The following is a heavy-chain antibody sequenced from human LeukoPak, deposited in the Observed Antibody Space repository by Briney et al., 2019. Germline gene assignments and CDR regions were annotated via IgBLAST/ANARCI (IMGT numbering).Heavy chain of an antibody. CDR2: ISSDGGST. CDR1: GFTFNSYA. D-gene: IGHD3-22*01. Sequence: GGSLRLSCTASGFTFNSYALHWVRQAPGKGLESVSAISSDGGSTYYADSVKGRFTISRDNSKNTLYLQMDSLRVEDMAVYFCARGTYAVIYDSSGYLRVTGDYWGQGTLVTVSS. V-gene: IGHV3-64*02. CDR3: ARGTYAVIYDSSGYLRVTGDY. J-gene: IGHJ4*02.